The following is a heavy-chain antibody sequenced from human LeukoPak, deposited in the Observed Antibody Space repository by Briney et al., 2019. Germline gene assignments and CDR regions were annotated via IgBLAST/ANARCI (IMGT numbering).Heavy chain of an antibody. CDR3: ARANAATKFDP. CDR2: IIPIFGTA. CDR1: GGTFSSYA. J-gene: IGHJ5*02. Sequence: ASVKVSCKASGGTFSSYAISWVRQAPGQGLEWMGGIIPIFGTANYAQKFQGRVTITTDESTSTAYMELRSLRSDDTAVYYCARANAATKFDPWGQGTLVTVSS. D-gene: IGHD1-1*01. V-gene: IGHV1-69*05.